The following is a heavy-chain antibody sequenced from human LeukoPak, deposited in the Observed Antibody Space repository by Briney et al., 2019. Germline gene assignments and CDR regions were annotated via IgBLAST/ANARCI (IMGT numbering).Heavy chain of an antibody. D-gene: IGHD6-13*01. CDR2: IYYSGST. CDR3: ARSPKYSSRGDI. Sequence: SETLSLTCTVSGGSISSGGYYWSWIRQHPGKGLEWIGYIYYSGSTYYNPSLKSRVTISVDTSKNQFSLKLSSVTAADTAVYYCARSPKYSSRGDIWGQGTMVTVSS. CDR1: GGSISSGGYY. V-gene: IGHV4-31*03. J-gene: IGHJ3*02.